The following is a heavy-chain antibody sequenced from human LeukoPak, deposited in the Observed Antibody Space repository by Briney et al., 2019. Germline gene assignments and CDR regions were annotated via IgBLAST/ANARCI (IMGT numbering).Heavy chain of an antibody. CDR1: GGSFSGYY. J-gene: IGHJ3*02. D-gene: IGHD3-16*01. CDR2: INHSGST. V-gene: IGHV4-34*01. CDR3: ARGDYGMAFDI. Sequence: SETLSLTCAVYGGSFSGYYWSWIRQPPGKGLEWIGEINHSGSTNYNPSLKSRVTISVDTSKNQFSLKLSSVTAADTAVYYCARGDYGMAFDIWGQGTMVTVSS.